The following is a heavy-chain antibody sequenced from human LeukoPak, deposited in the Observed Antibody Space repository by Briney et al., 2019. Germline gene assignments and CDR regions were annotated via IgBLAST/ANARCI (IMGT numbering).Heavy chain of an antibody. V-gene: IGHV4-4*02. CDR2: IYHSGST. Sequence: SETLSLTCAVSGGSISSSNWWSWVRQPPGKGLEWIGEIYHSGSTNYNPSLKSRVTISVDKSKNQFSLKLSSVTAADTAVYYCARQYSSGWYGYFDYWGQGTLVTVSS. CDR1: GGSISSSNW. CDR3: ARQYSSGWYGYFDY. D-gene: IGHD6-19*01. J-gene: IGHJ4*02.